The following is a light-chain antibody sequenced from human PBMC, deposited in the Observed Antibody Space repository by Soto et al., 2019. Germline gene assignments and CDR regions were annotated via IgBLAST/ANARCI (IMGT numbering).Light chain of an antibody. CDR1: QTVSSS. Sequence: EIVLTQSPATLSLSPGERATLSCRASQTVSSSLAWYQQKPGQAPRLLIYEASNRATGIPARFSGSGSGADFTLSCSSIEHEDSALYYGRQRIDGRSTFGGGTKVDIK. CDR3: RQRIDGRST. V-gene: IGKV3-11*01. J-gene: IGKJ4*01. CDR2: EAS.